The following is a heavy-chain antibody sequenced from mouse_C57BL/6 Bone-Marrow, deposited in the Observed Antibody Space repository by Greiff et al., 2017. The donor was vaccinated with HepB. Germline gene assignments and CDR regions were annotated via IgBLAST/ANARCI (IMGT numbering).Heavy chain of an antibody. CDR2: IDPENGDT. V-gene: IGHV14-4*01. CDR1: GFNIKDDY. J-gene: IGHJ4*01. CDR3: TTRITTVVAPYYAMDY. D-gene: IGHD1-1*01. Sequence: VQLQQSGAELVRPGASVKLSCTASGFNIKDDYMHWVKQRPEQGLEWIGWIDPENGDTEYASKFQDKATITADTSSNTAYLQLSSLTSEDTAVYYCTTRITTVVAPYYAMDYWGQGTSVTVSS.